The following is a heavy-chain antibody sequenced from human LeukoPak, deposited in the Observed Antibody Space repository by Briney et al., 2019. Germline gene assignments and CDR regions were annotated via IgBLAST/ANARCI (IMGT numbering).Heavy chain of an antibody. D-gene: IGHD3-10*01. Sequence: PGGTLRLSCAASGFTFSTYGMTWVRQAPGKGLEWVSSISGSGIITYYADSVKGRFTISRDNSRNTLYLQMNSLRAEDTAIYYCAKSMFRGDSWGQGTLVTVSS. CDR1: GFTFSTYG. V-gene: IGHV3-23*01. J-gene: IGHJ4*02. CDR3: AKSMFRGDS. CDR2: ISGSGIIT.